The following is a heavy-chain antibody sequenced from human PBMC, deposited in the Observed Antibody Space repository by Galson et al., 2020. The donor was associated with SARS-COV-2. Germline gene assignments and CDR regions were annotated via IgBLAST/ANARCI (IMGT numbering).Heavy chain of an antibody. J-gene: IGHJ4*02. Sequence: GESLKISCAASGFIFNGHAMSWVRQAPGKGLEWVSGISGSGSNTYYADSAKGRFTNSRDNSKNTLYLQMNSLRAEDTAFYYCAKSAYFYDPEFDYWGQGTLVTVSS. CDR1: GFIFNGHA. CDR3: AKSAYFYDPEFDY. V-gene: IGHV3-23*01. CDR2: ISGSGSNT. D-gene: IGHD3-22*01.